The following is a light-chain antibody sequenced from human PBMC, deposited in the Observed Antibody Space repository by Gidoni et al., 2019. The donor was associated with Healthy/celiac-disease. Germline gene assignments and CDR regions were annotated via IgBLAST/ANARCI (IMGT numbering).Light chain of an antibody. Sequence: DIVMTQSPAPLAVSLGERATINCKSSQSVLYSSNKKNYLAWYQQKPGQPPKLLIYWASTRESGVPDRFSGSGSGTYFTLTISSLLAEDVAVYYCQQYYSTRTFGQGTKVEIK. V-gene: IGKV4-1*01. CDR2: WAS. CDR3: QQYYSTRT. CDR1: QSVLYSSNKKNY. J-gene: IGKJ1*01.